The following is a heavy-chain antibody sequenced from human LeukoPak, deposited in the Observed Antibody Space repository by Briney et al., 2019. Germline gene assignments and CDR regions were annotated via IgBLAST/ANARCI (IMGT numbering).Heavy chain of an antibody. CDR1: GFTFSNSG. D-gene: IGHD1-14*01. J-gene: IGHJ2*01. CDR3: ARDSPVLGISWYFDL. Sequence: PGGALRLSCAASGFTFSNSGMHWVRQAPGKGLEWVAFMLFDGSLTYHADSVKGRFTISRDNSKNTLFLHMNSLRGEDTAVYYCARDSPVLGISWYFDLWGRGTLVTVFS. CDR2: MLFDGSLT. V-gene: IGHV3-33*01.